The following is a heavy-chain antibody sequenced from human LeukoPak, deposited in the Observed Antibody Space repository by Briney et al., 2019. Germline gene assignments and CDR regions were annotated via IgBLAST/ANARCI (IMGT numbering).Heavy chain of an antibody. Sequence: GGSLRLSCAASGFTFSSYGMHWVRQAPGKGLEWVAFIRYDGSNKYYADSVKGRFTISRDNSKNTLYLQMNSLRAEDTAVYYCAKDKYYYDSSGYSGYWGQGTLVTVSS. V-gene: IGHV3-30*02. CDR1: GFTFSSYG. CDR2: IRYDGSNK. CDR3: AKDKYYYDSSGYSGY. J-gene: IGHJ4*02. D-gene: IGHD3-22*01.